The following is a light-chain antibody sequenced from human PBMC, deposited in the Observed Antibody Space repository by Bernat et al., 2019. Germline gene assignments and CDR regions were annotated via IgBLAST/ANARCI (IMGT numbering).Light chain of an antibody. Sequence: DIQMTQSPSSVSASVGDRVTITCRVSQDISTWLAWYQQKPGKAPKILIYAASTLQRGVPPRFVGSGSGTDFTLTITSLEPEDLATYYCQQANNFLLTFGPGTKVDL. CDR3: QQANNFLLT. CDR2: AAS. J-gene: IGKJ3*01. V-gene: IGKV1-12*01. CDR1: QDISTW.